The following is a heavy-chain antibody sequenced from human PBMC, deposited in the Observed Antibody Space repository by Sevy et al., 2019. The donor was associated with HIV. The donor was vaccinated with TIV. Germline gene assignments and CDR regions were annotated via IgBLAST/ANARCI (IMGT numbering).Heavy chain of an antibody. CDR3: ARAPNYYDSSGSKYFQH. CDR1: GFTFSSYA. Sequence: GGSLRLSCAASGFTFSSYAMHWVRQAPGKGLEWVAVISFDGSNKYNADSVKGLFTISSDNCKNTLYLQMNSLRAQDTAVYYCARAPNYYDSSGSKYFQHWGQGTLVTVSS. D-gene: IGHD3-22*01. CDR2: ISFDGSNK. V-gene: IGHV3-30-3*01. J-gene: IGHJ1*01.